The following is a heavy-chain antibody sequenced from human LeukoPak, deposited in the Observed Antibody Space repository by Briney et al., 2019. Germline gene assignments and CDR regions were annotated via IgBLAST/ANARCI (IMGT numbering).Heavy chain of an antibody. V-gene: IGHV1-69*13. J-gene: IGHJ4*02. CDR2: IIPIFGTA. CDR1: GYTFTTYG. Sequence: GASVNVSCKASGYTFTTYGISWVRQAPGQGLEWMGGIIPIFGTANYAQKFQGRVTITADESTSTAYMELSSLRSEDTAVYYCARARGMVVAATFDYWGQGTLVTVSS. D-gene: IGHD2-15*01. CDR3: ARARGMVVAATFDY.